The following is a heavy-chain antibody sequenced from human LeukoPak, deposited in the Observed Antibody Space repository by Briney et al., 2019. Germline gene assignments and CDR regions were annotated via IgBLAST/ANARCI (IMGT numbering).Heavy chain of an antibody. CDR2: ISSSSITI. Sequence: GGSLRLSCAASGFTFCSYSMNWVRQAPGKGLEWVSYISSSSITIYYADSVKGRFTISRDNAKNSLYLQMNSLRAEDTAVYYCARGWRTLDYYDSSAPAVWGQGTLVTVSS. J-gene: IGHJ4*02. CDR1: GFTFCSYS. V-gene: IGHV3-48*01. CDR3: ARGWRTLDYYDSSAPAV. D-gene: IGHD3-22*01.